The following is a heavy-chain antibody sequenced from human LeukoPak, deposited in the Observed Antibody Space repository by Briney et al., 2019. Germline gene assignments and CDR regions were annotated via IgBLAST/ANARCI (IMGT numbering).Heavy chain of an antibody. CDR3: ARSLNLVNY. J-gene: IGHJ4*02. CDR1: GYTFTAYG. Sequence: ASVKVSCKASGYTFTAYGINWVRQAPGQGLEWMGWISTNTGNPTYAQGFTGRFVFSLDTSVSTAYLQISSLKAEDTAVYYCARSLNLVNYWGQGTLVTVSS. CDR2: ISTNTGNP. D-gene: IGHD3-16*02. V-gene: IGHV7-4-1*02.